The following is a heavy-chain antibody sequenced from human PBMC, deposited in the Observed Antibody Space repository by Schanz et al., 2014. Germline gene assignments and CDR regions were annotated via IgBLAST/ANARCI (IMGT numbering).Heavy chain of an antibody. Sequence: HLVESGGGLIQPGGSLRLSCAASGFTVSDNYMTWVRQAPGKGLEWVSVIYSGGSTYYADSVKGRFTISRDNSKNTLYLQMNSLRAEDTAVYYCAKVWKDHRIAGRPGWSDGMDVWGQGTTVTVSS. CDR2: IYSGGST. CDR1: GFTVSDNY. CDR3: AKVWKDHRIAGRPGWSDGMDV. J-gene: IGHJ6*02. D-gene: IGHD6-6*01. V-gene: IGHV3-53*01.